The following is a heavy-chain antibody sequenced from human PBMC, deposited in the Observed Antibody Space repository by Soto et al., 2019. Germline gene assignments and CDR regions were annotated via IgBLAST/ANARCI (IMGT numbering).Heavy chain of an antibody. CDR2: ISPYNGDT. J-gene: IGHJ4*02. CDR1: GYTFTLFG. D-gene: IGHD2-2*02. CDR3: ARGGQYRYFDY. V-gene: IGHV1-18*01. Sequence: QVQLVQSGAEVKKPGASVKVSCTTSGYTFTLFGITWVRQAPGQGLEWMGWISPYNGDTKYAEKLEGRVTLTTDTSAETAYMELTSLTSDDTAEYYCARGGQYRYFDYWGQGTLVTVSS.